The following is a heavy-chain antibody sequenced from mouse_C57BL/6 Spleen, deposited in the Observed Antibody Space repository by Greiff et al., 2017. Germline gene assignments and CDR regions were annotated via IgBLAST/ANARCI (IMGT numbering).Heavy chain of an antibody. D-gene: IGHD2-5*01. Sequence: EVKLQESGPGLVKPSQSLSLTCSVTGYSITSGYYWNWIRQFPGNKLEWMGYISYDGSNNYNPSLKNRISITRDTSKNQFFLKLNSVTTEDTATYYCARPYSNYVNWFAYWGQGTLVTVSA. V-gene: IGHV3-6*01. J-gene: IGHJ3*01. CDR2: ISYDGSN. CDR3: ARPYSNYVNWFAY. CDR1: GYSITSGYY.